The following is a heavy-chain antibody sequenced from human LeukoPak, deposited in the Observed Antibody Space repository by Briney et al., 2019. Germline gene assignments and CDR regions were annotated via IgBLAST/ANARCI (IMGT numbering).Heavy chain of an antibody. J-gene: IGHJ4*02. Sequence: PGGSLRLSCAASGFTFNSYAMNWVRQTPGKGLEWVSAISGNGDNTYYADSVKGRFTISRDNSKNTLYLQMNSLRAEDTAVYYCAKGQTVTTRVGYWGQGTLVTVSS. CDR1: GFTFNSYA. CDR2: ISGNGDNT. D-gene: IGHD4-17*01. V-gene: IGHV3-23*01. CDR3: AKGQTVTTRVGY.